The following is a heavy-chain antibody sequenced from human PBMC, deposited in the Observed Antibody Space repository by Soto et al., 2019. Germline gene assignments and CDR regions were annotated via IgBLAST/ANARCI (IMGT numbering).Heavy chain of an antibody. D-gene: IGHD6-19*01. CDR1: GGSISGYY. CDR3: ARRDSSGWYSYFDY. Sequence: PSETLSLTCTVSGGSISGYYWSWIRQPPGKGLEWIAYMYYSGSTNYNPSLKGRVTISIDTSKSQFSLKLSSVTAADTAVYYCARRDSSGWYSYFDYWGQGALVTVSS. V-gene: IGHV4-59*08. J-gene: IGHJ4*02. CDR2: MYYSGST.